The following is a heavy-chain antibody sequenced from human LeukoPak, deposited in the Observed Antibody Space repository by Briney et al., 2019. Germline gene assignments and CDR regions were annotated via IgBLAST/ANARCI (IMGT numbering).Heavy chain of an antibody. CDR2: ISAYNGNT. CDR1: GYTFTSYG. D-gene: IGHD5/OR15-5a*01. CDR3: ARGDHVRIYAESSFDI. V-gene: IGHV1-18*01. J-gene: IGHJ3*02. Sequence: ASVKVSCKASGYTFTSYGISWVRQAPGQGLEWMGWISAYNGNTNYAQKFQGRVTMTRDTSTSTVYMELSSLRSEDTAVYYCARGDHVRIYAESSFDIWGQGTMVTVSS.